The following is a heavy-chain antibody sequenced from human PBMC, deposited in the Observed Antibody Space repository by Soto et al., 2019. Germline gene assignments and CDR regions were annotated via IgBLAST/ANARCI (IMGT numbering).Heavy chain of an antibody. D-gene: IGHD4-4*01. V-gene: IGHV4-38-2*01. J-gene: IGHJ4*02. CDR1: GYSISSGHY. Sequence: SETLSLTCAVSGYSISSGHYWGWIRQPPGKGLEWIGTIYHTESTYYNPSLKSRITISLDTSKNQFSLKLNSVTAADTAVYYCAKGPYSNPFDYWGQGTLVTVSS. CDR3: AKGPYSNPFDY. CDR2: IYHTEST.